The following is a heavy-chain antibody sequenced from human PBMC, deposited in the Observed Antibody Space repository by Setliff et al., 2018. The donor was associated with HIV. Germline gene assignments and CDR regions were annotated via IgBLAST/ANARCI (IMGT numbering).Heavy chain of an antibody. Sequence: PGGSLRLSCAASGFTFSDYYMSWIRQAPGKGLEWVSYISSTGGTIYYADSVKGRFTISRDNAKNTLYLQMNSLRAEDTAVYYCARSTWFGSWYYFDYWGQGTLVTSPQ. CDR3: ARSTWFGSWYYFDY. J-gene: IGHJ4*02. V-gene: IGHV3-11*04. D-gene: IGHD6-13*01. CDR2: ISSTGGTI. CDR1: GFTFSDYY.